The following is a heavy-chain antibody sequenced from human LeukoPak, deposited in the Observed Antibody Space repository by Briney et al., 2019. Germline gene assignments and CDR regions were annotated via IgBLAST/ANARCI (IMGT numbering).Heavy chain of an antibody. J-gene: IGHJ4*01. V-gene: IGHV3-49*03. D-gene: IGHD6-13*01. CDR1: GFTFGDSA. Sequence: GGSLRLSCSTSGFTFGDSAMSWFRQAPGKGLEWVGIIRSKFFGGTTLYAASLRGRFSISRDDSKSVAYLQMKSLKTEDTAFYYCGREISSSVRSNWGPGTLVSVSS. CDR3: GREISSSVRSN. CDR2: IRSKFFGGTT.